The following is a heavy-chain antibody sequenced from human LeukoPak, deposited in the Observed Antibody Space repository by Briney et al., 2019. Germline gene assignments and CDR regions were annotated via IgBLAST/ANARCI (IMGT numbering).Heavy chain of an antibody. D-gene: IGHD5-18*01. Sequence: GGSLRLSCAASGFTFSTYAMSWVRQAPGRGLEWVSGISDSGNNSYYADSVKGRFTISRDNSKNTLYLQMNSLSAEDTAVCYCAKDRVDTYGPENWLDPWGQGTLVTVSS. CDR2: ISDSGNNS. V-gene: IGHV3-23*01. J-gene: IGHJ5*02. CDR1: GFTFSTYA. CDR3: AKDRVDTYGPENWLDP.